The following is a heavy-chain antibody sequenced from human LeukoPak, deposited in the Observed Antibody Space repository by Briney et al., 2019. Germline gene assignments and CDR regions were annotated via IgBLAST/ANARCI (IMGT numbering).Heavy chain of an antibody. D-gene: IGHD2-2*02. Sequence: GGSLKLSCAASGFTFGGYGMHWFRQAPGKGLEWVAVISYDGSNKYYADSVKGRFTISRDNSKNTLYVQMNSLRAEDTAVYYCAKEEAHGYCSSTSCYKAGYYFDYWGQGTLVTVSS. CDR2: ISYDGSNK. V-gene: IGHV3-30*18. CDR3: AKEEAHGYCSSTSCYKAGYYFDY. CDR1: GFTFGGYG. J-gene: IGHJ4*02.